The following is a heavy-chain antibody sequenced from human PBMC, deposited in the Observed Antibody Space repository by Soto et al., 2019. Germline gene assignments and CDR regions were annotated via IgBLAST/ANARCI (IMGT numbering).Heavy chain of an antibody. J-gene: IGHJ4*02. CDR1: GFTLSSYA. D-gene: IGHD2-8*01. V-gene: IGHV3-30-3*01. CDR3: ARDQLVYPSPIDY. Sequence: PGGSLRLSCAASGFTLSSYAMHWVRQAPGKGLEWVAVISYDGDNEYYADSVKGRFTISRDNSKNTLYLQMNSLRAEDTAVFYCARDQLVYPSPIDYWGQGTLVTVSS. CDR2: ISYDGDNE.